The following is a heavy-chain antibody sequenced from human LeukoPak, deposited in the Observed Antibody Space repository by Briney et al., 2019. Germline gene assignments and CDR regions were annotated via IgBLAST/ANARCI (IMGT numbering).Heavy chain of an antibody. CDR2: IRDSGEA. V-gene: IGHV3-66*03. CDR3: ARDRAANQDWVEFDP. D-gene: IGHD3/OR15-3a*01. CDR1: GFRVSDYY. J-gene: IGHJ5*02. Sequence: QCGGSLRLSCAVSGFRVSDYYMSWVRQAPGKGLEWVGLIRDSGEAFYADFARGRLAISRDESENTLYLQMNSLRVEDTAVYFCARDRAANQDWVEFDPWGQGTPVIVSS.